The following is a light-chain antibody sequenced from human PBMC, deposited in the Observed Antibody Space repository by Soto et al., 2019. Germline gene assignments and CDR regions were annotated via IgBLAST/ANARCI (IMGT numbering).Light chain of an antibody. CDR1: SSNIGSNT. J-gene: IGLJ2*01. CDR3: QSYDSSLSVV. CDR2: NDN. Sequence: QSVLTQPPSASGTPGQRVTISCSGSSSNIGSNTVHWYQQFPGTTPKLLIYNDNQRPSGVPDRFSGSKSGTSASLAISGLQSEDEADYYCQSYDSSLSVVFGGGTKLTVL. V-gene: IGLV1-44*01.